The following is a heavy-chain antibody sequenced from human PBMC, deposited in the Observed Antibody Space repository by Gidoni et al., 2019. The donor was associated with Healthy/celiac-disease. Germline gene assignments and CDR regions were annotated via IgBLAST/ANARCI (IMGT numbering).Heavy chain of an antibody. CDR1: GFTFSSYS. D-gene: IGHD2-15*01. Sequence: EVQLVESGGGLVKPGGSLRLSCAASGFTFSSYSKHWVRQAPGKGLEWVSSISSSSSYIYYADSVKGRFTISRDNAKNSLYLQMNSLRAEDTAVYYCARDNGAGRPEELIVVYGMDVWGQGTTVTVSS. V-gene: IGHV3-21*01. J-gene: IGHJ6*02. CDR2: ISSSSSYI. CDR3: ARDNGAGRPEELIVVYGMDV.